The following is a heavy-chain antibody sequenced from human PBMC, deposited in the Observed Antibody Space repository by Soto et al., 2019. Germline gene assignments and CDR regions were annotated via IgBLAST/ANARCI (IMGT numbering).Heavy chain of an antibody. D-gene: IGHD3-10*01. J-gene: IGHJ6*02. Sequence: GGSMRLCCAASGFTVTSNYMSWVRQAPGKGLEWVSLIYSGGDTYYADSVKGRFTISSDNSKNTLYLQMNSLRVEDTAVYYCARVLRGVIIGYGMDVWGQGTTVTVSS. CDR2: IYSGGDT. CDR1: GFTVTSNY. V-gene: IGHV3-53*01. CDR3: ARVLRGVIIGYGMDV.